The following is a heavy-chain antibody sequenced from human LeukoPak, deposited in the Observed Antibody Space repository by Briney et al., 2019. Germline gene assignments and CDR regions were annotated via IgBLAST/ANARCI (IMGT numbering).Heavy chain of an antibody. CDR3: ARAGGATDY. V-gene: IGHV3-21*01. CDR2: ITSTSSYI. CDR1: GFTFSSYS. J-gene: IGHJ4*02. Sequence: GGSLRLSCAASGFTFSSYSMNWVRQAPGKGLEWFSSITSTSSYINYADSVKGRSTISRDNAKNSLYLQMNSLRAEDTAVYYCARAGGATDYWGQGTLVTVSS. D-gene: IGHD4-23*01.